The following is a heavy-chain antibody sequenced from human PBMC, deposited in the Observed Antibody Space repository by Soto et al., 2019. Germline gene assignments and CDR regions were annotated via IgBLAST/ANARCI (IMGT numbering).Heavy chain of an antibody. CDR3: AKTSPYYYDSGGHFR. CDR1: GGTFSSYA. V-gene: IGHV1-69*13. D-gene: IGHD3-22*01. CDR2: IIPIFGTA. J-gene: IGHJ4*02. Sequence: SVKVSCKASGGTFSSYAISWVRQAPGQGLEWMGGIIPIFGTANYAQKFQGRVTITADESTSTAYMELSSLRSEDTAVYYGAKTSPYYYDSGGHFRWGQGTLVTVSS.